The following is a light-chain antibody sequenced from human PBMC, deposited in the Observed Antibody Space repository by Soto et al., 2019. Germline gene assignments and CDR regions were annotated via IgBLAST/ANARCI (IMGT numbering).Light chain of an antibody. J-gene: IGLJ3*02. CDR3: AAWDDSLNGWV. V-gene: IGLV2-14*01. CDR1: SSDVGKYNY. Sequence: QSALTQPASVSGSPGQSITISCTGTSSDVGKYNYVSWYQQHPAKAPKLMIFEVSNRPSGVPDRFSGSKSGTSASLAISGLQSEDEADYYCAAWDDSLNGWVFGGGTKLTVL. CDR2: EVS.